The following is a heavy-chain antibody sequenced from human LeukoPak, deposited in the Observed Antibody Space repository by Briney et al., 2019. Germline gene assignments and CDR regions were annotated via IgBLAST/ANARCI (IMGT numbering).Heavy chain of an antibody. J-gene: IGHJ4*02. Sequence: GGSLRLSCAASGFTFSSYWMHWVRQAPGKGLEWVSSISSSSSYIYYADSVKGRFTISRDNAKNSLYLQMNSLRAEDTAVYYCARGQSYSMSFDYWGQGTLVTVSS. CDR2: ISSSSSYI. CDR3: ARGQSYSMSFDY. CDR1: GFTFSSYW. V-gene: IGHV3-21*01. D-gene: IGHD4-11*01.